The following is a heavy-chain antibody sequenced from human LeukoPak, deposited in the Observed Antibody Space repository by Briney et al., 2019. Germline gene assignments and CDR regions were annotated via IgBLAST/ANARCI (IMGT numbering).Heavy chain of an antibody. Sequence: PSETQSLTCAVSGYSISSGYYWGWIRQPPGKGLEWIGSMYHSGMSYYNPSLESRVTISIGTSKNQFSLKLTSVTAADTAMYYCTRRHATSQTFDYWGQGTLVTVSS. V-gene: IGHV4-38-2*01. J-gene: IGHJ4*02. CDR1: GYSISSGYY. CDR2: MYHSGMS. CDR3: TRRHATSQTFDY.